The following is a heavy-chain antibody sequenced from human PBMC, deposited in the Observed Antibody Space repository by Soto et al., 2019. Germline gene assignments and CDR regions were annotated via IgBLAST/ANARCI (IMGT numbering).Heavy chain of an antibody. Sequence: SGPTLVNPTQTLTLTCTFSGFSLNTGGLGVGWIRQPPGKALEWLALIYWDDDKRYSPSLKSRLTITKDTSKNQVVLTMTNMDPVDTATYYCARNYYDSSALGYWGQGTLVTVSS. V-gene: IGHV2-5*02. J-gene: IGHJ4*02. CDR1: GFSLNTGGLG. CDR3: ARNYYDSSALGY. CDR2: IYWDDDK. D-gene: IGHD3-22*01.